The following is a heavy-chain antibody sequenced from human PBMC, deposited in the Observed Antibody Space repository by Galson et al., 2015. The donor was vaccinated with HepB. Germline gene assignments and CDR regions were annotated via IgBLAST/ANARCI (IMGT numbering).Heavy chain of an antibody. CDR1: GFTFDDYA. CDR2: ISWNSGSI. Sequence: SLRLSCAASGFTFDDYAMHWVRQAPGKGLEWVSGISWNSGSIGYADSVKGRFTISRDNAKNSLYLQMNSLRAEDTALYYCAKGGALTVTTEFDYWGQGTLVTVSS. D-gene: IGHD4-17*01. V-gene: IGHV3-9*01. CDR3: AKGGALTVTTEFDY. J-gene: IGHJ4*02.